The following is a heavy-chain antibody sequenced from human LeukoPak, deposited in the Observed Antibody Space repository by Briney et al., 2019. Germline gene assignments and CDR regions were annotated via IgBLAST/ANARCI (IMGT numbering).Heavy chain of an antibody. CDR3: AKVTSPVISRNLFDR. J-gene: IGHJ5*02. CDR2: TRSKANSYAT. CDR1: GFTFSSSA. V-gene: IGHV3-73*01. D-gene: IGHD3-3*02. Sequence: GGSLRLSCAASGFTFSSSAMHWVRQASGKGLEWVGRTRSKANSYATAYAASVKGRFTISRDDSKNTLYVQMNSLRAEDTAVYYCAKVTSPVISRNLFDRWGQGTLVTVSS.